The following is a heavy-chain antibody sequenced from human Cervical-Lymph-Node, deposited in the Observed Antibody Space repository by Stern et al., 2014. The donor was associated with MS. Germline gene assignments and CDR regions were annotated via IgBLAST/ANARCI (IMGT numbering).Heavy chain of an antibody. CDR1: GYTFTSYY. CDR2: INPKSGDT. CDR3: ARGSSGPRRY. J-gene: IGHJ4*02. D-gene: IGHD3-22*01. Sequence: QVQLVQSGAEVNQPGASVRVSCKASGYTFTSYYMHWVRQAPGQGLEWMGRINPKSGDTKYTQKFQGRVTMTRDTSISTAYMEVSRLTYDDTALYYCARGSSGPRRYWGQGALVTVSS. V-gene: IGHV1-2*06.